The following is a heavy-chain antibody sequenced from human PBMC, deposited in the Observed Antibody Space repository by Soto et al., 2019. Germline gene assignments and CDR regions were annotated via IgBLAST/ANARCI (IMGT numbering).Heavy chain of an antibody. J-gene: IGHJ6*02. CDR3: ARTHITGTGFYYGLDV. CDR1: GCSFTSYW. D-gene: IGHD1-7*01. CDR2: IDPSDSYT. Sequence: GESLKISCKGSGCSFTSYWISWVRQMPGKGLEWMGRIDPSDSYTNYSPSFQGHVTISADKSISTAYLQWSSLKASDTAMYYCARTHITGTGFYYGLDVWGQGTTVTVSS. V-gene: IGHV5-10-1*01.